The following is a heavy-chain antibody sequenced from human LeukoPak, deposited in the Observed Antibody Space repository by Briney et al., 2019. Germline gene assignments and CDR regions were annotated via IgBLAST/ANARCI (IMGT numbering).Heavy chain of an antibody. D-gene: IGHD2-21*02. CDR1: GASFSSYY. Sequence: SETLSLTCSVSGASFSSYYWSWIRQPAGKGLEWIGRIYTSGSTNYNPSLKSRVTMSVDTSKNQFSLKLTSVNAADTALYYCTRDNGGDWYAFDIWGQGTVVTVSS. J-gene: IGHJ3*02. CDR2: IYTSGST. V-gene: IGHV4-4*07. CDR3: TRDNGGDWYAFDI.